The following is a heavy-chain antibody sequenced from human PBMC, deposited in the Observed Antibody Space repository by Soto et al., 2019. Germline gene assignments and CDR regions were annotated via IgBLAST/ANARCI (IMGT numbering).Heavy chain of an antibody. D-gene: IGHD6-6*01. CDR2: INPYSGAT. Sequence: ASVKVSCKASGYTFTGYYIHWVRQAPGQGLEWMGWINPYSGATNYAQKFQGRVTMTGVTSISTAYMDLSRLRSDDTAVYYCARDSLKYTSSSSYFYGMDVWGQGTTVTVSS. CDR1: GYTFTGYY. CDR3: ARDSLKYTSSSSYFYGMDV. J-gene: IGHJ6*02. V-gene: IGHV1-2*02.